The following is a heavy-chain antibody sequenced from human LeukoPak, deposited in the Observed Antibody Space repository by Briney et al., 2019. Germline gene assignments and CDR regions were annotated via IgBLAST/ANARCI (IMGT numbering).Heavy chain of an antibody. D-gene: IGHD2-2*01. J-gene: IGHJ4*02. CDR3: AKDMGYCSSATCYGLDY. V-gene: IGHV3-23*01. CDR2: ISGNGGSK. Sequence: GGSLRRYCAGSGFTFSSYGRGWVGQAQGKGLEWGTVISGNGGSKYYADSVNGRFTISRDNSKTTLYLQMNSLRAEDTAIYYCAKDMGYCSSATCYGLDYWGQGTLVTVSS. CDR1: GFTFSSYG.